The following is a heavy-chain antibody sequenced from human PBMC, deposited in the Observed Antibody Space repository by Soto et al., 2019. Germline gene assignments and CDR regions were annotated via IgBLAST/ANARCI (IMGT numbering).Heavy chain of an antibody. J-gene: IGHJ6*02. D-gene: IGHD6-19*01. CDR1: GGSISSYY. CDR3: ATTYSSGWNYYYYGMDV. CDR2: IYYSGST. V-gene: IGHV4-59*01. Sequence: SETPSLTCTVSGGSISSYYWSWIRQPPGKGLEWIGYIYYSGSTNYNPSLKSRVTISVDTSKNQFSLKLSSVTAADTAVYYCATTYSSGWNYYYYGMDVWGQGTTVTVSS.